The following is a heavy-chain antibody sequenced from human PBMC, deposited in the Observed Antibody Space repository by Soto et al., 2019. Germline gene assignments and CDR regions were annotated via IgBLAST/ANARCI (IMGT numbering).Heavy chain of an antibody. V-gene: IGHV5-51*01. CDR3: ATNGRYYYYYGMDV. CDR1: SSSSYY. J-gene: IGHJ6*02. Sequence: SSSSYYWGWIRQPPGKGLEWMGIIYPGDSDTRYSPSFQGQVTISADKSISTAYLQWSSLKASDTAMYYCATNGRYYYYYGMDVWGQGTTVTVSS. CDR2: IYPGDSDT.